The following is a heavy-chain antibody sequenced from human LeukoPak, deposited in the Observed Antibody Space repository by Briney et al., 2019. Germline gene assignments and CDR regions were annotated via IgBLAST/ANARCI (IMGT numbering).Heavy chain of an antibody. V-gene: IGHV1-2*02. D-gene: IGHD3-10*01. CDR1: GYTFTGYY. Sequence: GASVKVSCKASGYTFTGYYMHWVRQAPGQGLEWMGWINPNSGGTNYAQKFQGRVTMTRDTSISTAYMELSRLRSDDTAVYYCARGAGVRGVIIPFDYWGQGTLVTVSS. J-gene: IGHJ4*02. CDR2: INPNSGGT. CDR3: ARGAGVRGVIIPFDY.